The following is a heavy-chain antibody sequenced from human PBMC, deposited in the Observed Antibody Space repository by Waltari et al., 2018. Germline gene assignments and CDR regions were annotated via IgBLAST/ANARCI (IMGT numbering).Heavy chain of an antibody. D-gene: IGHD2-21*01. CDR2: MNPDSGTT. J-gene: IGHJ4*02. CDR3: ARQKNSLDY. Sequence: QVHLVQSGAEVKKPGASVRVSCKTSGYTFIDYDIIWVRQAPGQGLEWMGWMNPDSGTTGSAQKFQGRVTMTRNKSARTAYMQLSSLGSEDTAVYYCARQKNSLDYWGQGTLVTVSS. V-gene: IGHV1-8*01. CDR1: GYTFIDYD.